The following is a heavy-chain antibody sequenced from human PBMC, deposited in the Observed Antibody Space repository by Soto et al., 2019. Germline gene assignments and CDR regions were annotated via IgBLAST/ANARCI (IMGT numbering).Heavy chain of an antibody. CDR3: ARVGCSTTSCYSIDY. J-gene: IGHJ4*02. D-gene: IGHD2-2*01. V-gene: IGHV3-48*03. CDR1: GFTFSSYE. Sequence: PGGSLRLSCAASGFTFSSYEMNWVRQAPGKGLEWVSYISSSGGRIFYADSVKGRFTISRDNAKNSLYLQMNSLRAEDTAVYYCARVGCSTTSCYSIDYWGQGTLVTVSS. CDR2: ISSSGGRI.